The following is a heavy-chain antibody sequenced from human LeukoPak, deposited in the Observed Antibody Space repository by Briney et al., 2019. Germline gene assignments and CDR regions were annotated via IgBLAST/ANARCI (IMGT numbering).Heavy chain of an antibody. J-gene: IGHJ4*02. CDR1: GGSISSSSYY. CDR3: ASHSNWAYFDY. V-gene: IGHV4-39*07. D-gene: IGHD7-27*01. CDR2: IYYGGST. Sequence: SETLSLTCTVSGGSISSSSYYWGWIRQPPGKGLEWIGSIYYGGSTYYNPSLKSRVTISVDTSKNQFSLKLSSVTAADTAVYYCASHSNWAYFDYWGQGTLVTVSS.